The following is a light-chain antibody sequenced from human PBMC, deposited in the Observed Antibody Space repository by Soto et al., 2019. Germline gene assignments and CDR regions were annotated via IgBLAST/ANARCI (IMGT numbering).Light chain of an antibody. CDR3: HQYNSYSRT. Sequence: DIQMTQSPSTLSASVGDRVTITCRASQTIGRWLAWYQQKPGKVPKLLIYKASSLQSGVPSRFSGIGSGTEFTLTINSLQPDDFATYYCHQYNSYSRTFGQGTTLEIK. J-gene: IGKJ1*01. CDR2: KAS. V-gene: IGKV1-5*03. CDR1: QTIGRW.